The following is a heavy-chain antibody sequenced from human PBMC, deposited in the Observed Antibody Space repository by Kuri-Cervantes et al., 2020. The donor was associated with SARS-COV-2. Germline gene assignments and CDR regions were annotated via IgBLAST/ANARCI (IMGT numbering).Heavy chain of an antibody. Sequence: GESLKISCAASGFTFSSYAMSWVRQAPGKGLEWVSAISGSCGSTYYADSVKGRFTISRDNSKNTLYLQMNSLRAEDTAVYYCAKEIRATTRFDAFDIWGQGTMVTVSS. CDR1: GFTFSSYA. V-gene: IGHV3-23*01. CDR2: ISGSCGST. D-gene: IGHD1-26*01. CDR3: AKEIRATTRFDAFDI. J-gene: IGHJ3*02.